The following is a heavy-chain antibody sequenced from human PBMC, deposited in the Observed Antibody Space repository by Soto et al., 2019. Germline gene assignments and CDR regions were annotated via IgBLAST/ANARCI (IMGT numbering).Heavy chain of an antibody. Sequence: EVQLLESGGGLVQAGESLRLSCAASGITFSSYAMNWVRQAAGKGLEWVSSISGSGGITHYADSVKGRFTISRDNSKNTLYLQMNTLRAEDTAIYYCAKAVATTFGWFDPWGQGTLVTVSS. CDR2: ISGSGGIT. CDR1: GITFSSYA. CDR3: AKAVATTFGWFDP. V-gene: IGHV3-23*01. D-gene: IGHD2-15*01. J-gene: IGHJ5*02.